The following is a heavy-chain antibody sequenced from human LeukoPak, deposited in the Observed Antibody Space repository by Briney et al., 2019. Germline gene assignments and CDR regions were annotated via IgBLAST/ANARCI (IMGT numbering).Heavy chain of an antibody. Sequence: PGGSLRLSCAASGFTFSSYAMSWVRQAPGKGLDWVSAISGSGGSTSYADSVKGRFTISRDNSKNTLYLQMNSLRAEDTAVYYCAKGGGSGSYQLYYFDYWGQGTLVTVSS. CDR2: ISGSGGST. D-gene: IGHD3-10*01. J-gene: IGHJ4*02. V-gene: IGHV3-23*01. CDR3: AKGGGSGSYQLYYFDY. CDR1: GFTFSSYA.